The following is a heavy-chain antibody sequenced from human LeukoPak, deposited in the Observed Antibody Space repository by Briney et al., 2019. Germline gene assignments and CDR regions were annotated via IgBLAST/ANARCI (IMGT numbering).Heavy chain of an antibody. J-gene: IGHJ3*02. CDR1: GYSFISYW. V-gene: IGHV5-51*01. D-gene: IGHD1-26*01. Sequence: GESLKISCKGSGYSFISYWIGWVRQMPGKGLEWMGIIYPSDSDTRYSPSFQGQVTISADKSNSTAYLQWDSLKASDTAMYYCARPRARSWGRGAFDIWGQGTMVTVSS. CDR3: ARPRARSWGRGAFDI. CDR2: IYPSDSDT.